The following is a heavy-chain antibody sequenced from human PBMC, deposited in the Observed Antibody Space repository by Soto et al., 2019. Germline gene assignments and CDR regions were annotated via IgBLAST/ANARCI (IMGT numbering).Heavy chain of an antibody. Sequence: QAQLVQSGAEVKKPGASVKVSCKASGYTLSTYDIKWVRQAAGQGLEWMGWMDSYTGNTGYAQEFQGRLIMTRDTSINAAYMELSTLQSEDTTVYFCATGSQTLDYWGQGTLVTVSS. CDR2: MDSYTGNT. J-gene: IGHJ4*02. CDR3: ATGSQTLDY. V-gene: IGHV1-8*01. CDR1: GYTLSTYD.